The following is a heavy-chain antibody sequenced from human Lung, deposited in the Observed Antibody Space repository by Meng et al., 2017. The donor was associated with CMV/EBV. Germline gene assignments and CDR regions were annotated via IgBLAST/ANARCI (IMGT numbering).Heavy chain of an antibody. Sequence: LXCTVSGGSISSSSYYWGWIRQPPGKGLEWIGSIYYSGSTYYTPSLTRRVTISVDTSTNQFSLKLSSVTAADTARYYCARPDDSSGWYMPFDYWGQGXLVTVSS. J-gene: IGHJ4*02. CDR2: IYYSGST. CDR3: ARPDDSSGWYMPFDY. D-gene: IGHD6-19*01. CDR1: GGSISSSSYY. V-gene: IGHV4-39*01.